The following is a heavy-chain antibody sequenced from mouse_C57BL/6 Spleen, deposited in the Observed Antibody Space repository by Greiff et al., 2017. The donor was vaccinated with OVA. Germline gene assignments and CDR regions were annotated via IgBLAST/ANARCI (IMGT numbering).Heavy chain of an antibody. CDR2: ISSGSSTI. D-gene: IGHD1-1*01. CDR3: ARRRPYYYGSSYDAMDY. Sequence: EVQLMESGGGLVKPGGSLKLSCAASGFTFSDYGMHWVRQAPEKGLEWVAYISSGSSTIYYADTVKGRFTISRDNAKNTLFLQMTSLRSEDTAMYYCARRRPYYYGSSYDAMDYWGQGTSVTVSS. J-gene: IGHJ4*01. V-gene: IGHV5-17*01. CDR1: GFTFSDYG.